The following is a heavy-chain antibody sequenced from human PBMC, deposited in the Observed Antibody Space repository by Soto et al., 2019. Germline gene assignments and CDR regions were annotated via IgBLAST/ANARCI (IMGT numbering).Heavy chain of an antibody. CDR3: ARPRGSGSYSGWFDP. J-gene: IGHJ5*02. Sequence: SETLSLTCTVSGGSISSYYWSWIRQPPGKGLEWIGYIYYSGSTNYNPSLKSRVTISVDTSKNQFSLKLSSVTAADTAVYYCARPRGSGSYSGWFDPWGQGTLVTVSS. CDR1: GGSISSYY. CDR2: IYYSGST. D-gene: IGHD1-26*01. V-gene: IGHV4-59*01.